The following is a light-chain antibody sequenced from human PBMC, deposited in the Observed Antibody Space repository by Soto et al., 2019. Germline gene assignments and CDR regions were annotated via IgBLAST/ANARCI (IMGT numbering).Light chain of an antibody. V-gene: IGKV3-11*01. J-gene: IGKJ5*01. Sequence: ILLTQSPATLSLYPGERATLSCRASQSVGSFLAWYQQKPGQAPRLLIYDTYKRPTGVPARFTGSGSGADFTLTINSLEPEDFAVYYCQQRSDWPPLTFGQGTRLEIK. CDR2: DTY. CDR1: QSVGSF. CDR3: QQRSDWPPLT.